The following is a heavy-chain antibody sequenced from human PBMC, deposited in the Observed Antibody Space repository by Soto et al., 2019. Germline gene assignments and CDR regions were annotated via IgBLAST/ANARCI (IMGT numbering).Heavy chain of an antibody. CDR1: GFTFSSYG. J-gene: IGHJ6*02. V-gene: IGHV3-30*18. Sequence: GGSLRLSCAASGFTFSSYGMRCCRQAPGKWLEWVAVISYDGSNKYYADYVKGRFTITRDNSKNTLYLQMNSLRAEDTAVYYCAKDVVVGATTGLGDYYYYYGMDVWGQGTTVTVSS. CDR2: ISYDGSNK. CDR3: AKDVVVGATTGLGDYYYYYGMDV. D-gene: IGHD1-26*01.